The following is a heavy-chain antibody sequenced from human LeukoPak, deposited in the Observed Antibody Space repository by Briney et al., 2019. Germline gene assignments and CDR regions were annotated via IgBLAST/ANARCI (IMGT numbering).Heavy chain of an antibody. CDR2: IIPIFGTA. J-gene: IGHJ5*02. Sequence: SVKVSCKASGGTFSSYAISWVRQAPGQGLEWMGGIIPIFGTANYAQKFQGRVTITADESTSTAYMELSSLRSEDTAVYYCARDIEYCSSTSCYAGRFDPWGQGTLVTVSS. CDR1: GGTFSSYA. D-gene: IGHD2-2*01. CDR3: ARDIEYCSSTSCYAGRFDP. V-gene: IGHV1-69*13.